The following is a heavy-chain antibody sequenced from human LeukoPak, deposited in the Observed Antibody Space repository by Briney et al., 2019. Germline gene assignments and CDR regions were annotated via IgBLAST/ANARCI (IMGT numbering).Heavy chain of an antibody. CDR2: ISSSSSYI. CDR1: GFTFSSYS. V-gene: IGHV3-21*01. CDR3: ASEYYYMDV. J-gene: IGHJ6*03. Sequence: GRSLRLSCAASGFTFSSYSMNWVRQAPGKGLEWVSSISSSSSYIYYANSVKGRFTISRDNAKNSLYLEMNSLRAEDTAVYYCASEYYYMDVWGKGTTVTVSS.